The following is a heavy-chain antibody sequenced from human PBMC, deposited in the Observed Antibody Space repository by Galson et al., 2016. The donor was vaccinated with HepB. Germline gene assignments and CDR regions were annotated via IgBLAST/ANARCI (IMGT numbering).Heavy chain of an antibody. D-gene: IGHD1-26*01. CDR1: GFAFSNYG. V-gene: IGHV3-30*18. CDR2: ISYDGSNK. Sequence: SLRLSCAASGFAFSNYGMHWVRQAPGKGLEWVALISYDGSNKYYVDSVKGRFTISRDNSKNTLYLQVSSLRPEDTAVYYCAKELVKWEQLPSPPDYWDQGTLVTVSS. J-gene: IGHJ4*02. CDR3: AKELVKWEQLPSPPDY.